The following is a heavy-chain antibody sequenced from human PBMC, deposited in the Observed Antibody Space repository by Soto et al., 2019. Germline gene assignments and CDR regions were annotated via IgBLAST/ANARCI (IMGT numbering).Heavy chain of an antibody. Sequence: GGSLRLSCAASDFSVSNNYMTWVRQAPGKGLEWVSVIYSGGNTYYADNVKGRFTISRDSSTNTLYLQMNSLRVEDTAVYYCARGMDGMDVWGQGTTVTV. CDR2: IYSGGNT. J-gene: IGHJ6*02. CDR3: ARGMDGMDV. CDR1: DFSVSNNY. V-gene: IGHV3-53*01.